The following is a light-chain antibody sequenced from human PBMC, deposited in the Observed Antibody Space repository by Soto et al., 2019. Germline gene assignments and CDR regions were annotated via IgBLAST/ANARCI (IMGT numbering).Light chain of an antibody. Sequence: VLTQSPGTLSLSPGERATLSCRASQSVTSNYLAWYQQIPGQAPRLLLYDTSRRATAIPDRFSGSGSGTDFTLNLSRLEPEDFAVYFCQHYGGSLTFGGGTKVEIK. CDR2: DTS. J-gene: IGKJ4*01. CDR1: QSVTSNY. V-gene: IGKV3-20*01. CDR3: QHYGGSLT.